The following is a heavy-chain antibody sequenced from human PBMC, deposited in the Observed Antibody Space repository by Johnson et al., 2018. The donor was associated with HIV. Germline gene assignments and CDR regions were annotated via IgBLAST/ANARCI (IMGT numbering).Heavy chain of an antibody. J-gene: IGHJ3*02. CDR1: GFTFSSYG. V-gene: IGHV3-30*19. CDR2: VWSDGSNK. Sequence: QVHLVESGGGVVQPGRSLRLSCAASGFTFSSYGMHWVRQAPGKGLEWVAVVWSDGSNKYFTDSVRGRFTISRDNSRNTLFLQMNSLRAEDTGVYYCVRRFYDSSAFDIWGQGTLVTVSS. CDR3: VRRFYDSSAFDI. D-gene: IGHD3-22*01.